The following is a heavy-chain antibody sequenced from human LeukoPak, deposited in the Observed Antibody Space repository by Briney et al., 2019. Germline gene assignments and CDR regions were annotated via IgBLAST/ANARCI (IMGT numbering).Heavy chain of an antibody. Sequence: GGSLRLSCAASGFTVSGNYMGWVRQAPGKGLDCISVIYTGGKTYFADSVKGRFTISRDNSKNSLYLQMNSLRPEDTAVYYCARVEMATSVFEYWGQGTLVTVSS. CDR1: GFTVSGNY. CDR2: IYTGGKT. CDR3: ARVEMATSVFEY. V-gene: IGHV3-66*02. J-gene: IGHJ4*02. D-gene: IGHD5-24*01.